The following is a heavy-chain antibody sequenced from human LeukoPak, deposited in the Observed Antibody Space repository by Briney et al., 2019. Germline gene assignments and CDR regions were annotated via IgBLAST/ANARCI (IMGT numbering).Heavy chain of an antibody. CDR3: ARGIRMATIKAPDVFDI. V-gene: IGHV4-31*03. CDR1: GGSISSAGYY. J-gene: IGHJ3*02. Sequence: SETLSLTCTVSGGSISSAGYYWSWIRQHPGKGLEWIAFIYYSGSTYYNPSLKSRATISVDTSKNQFSLRLSSVTAADTAVYFCARGIRMATIKAPDVFDIWGQGTMVTVSS. CDR2: IYYSGST. D-gene: IGHD5-24*01.